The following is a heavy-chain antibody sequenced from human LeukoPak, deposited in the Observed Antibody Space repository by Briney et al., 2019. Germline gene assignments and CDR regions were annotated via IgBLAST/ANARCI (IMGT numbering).Heavy chain of an antibody. CDR2: INSDGSST. D-gene: IGHD6-13*01. CDR1: GFTFSSYW. CDR3: ARDVDREGIYSSSWNYFDY. J-gene: IGHJ4*02. Sequence: PGGSLRLSCAASGFTFSSYWMHWVRHAPGKGLVWVSRINSDGSSTSYADSVKGRFTISRDNAKNSLYLQMNSLRAEDTAVYYCARDVDREGIYSSSWNYFDYWGQGTLVTVSS. V-gene: IGHV3-74*01.